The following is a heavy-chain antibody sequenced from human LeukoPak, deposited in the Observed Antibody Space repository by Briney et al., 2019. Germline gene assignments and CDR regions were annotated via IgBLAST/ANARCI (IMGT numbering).Heavy chain of an antibody. J-gene: IGHJ4*02. CDR3: ARNGGGLDY. Sequence: GGSLRLSCAASGFTLTKYDIIWVRQAPGKALEWVSTISIGGNTYHADSVKGRFTISRDDSKNTVYLQINSLGAEDTAVYYCARNGGGLDYWGQGTLVTVSS. V-gene: IGHV3-23*01. CDR1: GFTLTKYD. D-gene: IGHD3-16*01. CDR2: ISIGGNT.